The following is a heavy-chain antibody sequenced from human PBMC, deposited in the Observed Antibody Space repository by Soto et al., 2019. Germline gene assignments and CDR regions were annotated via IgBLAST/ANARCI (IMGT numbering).Heavy chain of an antibody. Sequence: GGSLRLSCAASGFTFNNYAMNWVRQAPGKGLEWVSGISGGGDNTHYADSVKARFTISRDNSKDTLFLQMNNLGPEDTAVYFCAKRLYSANSGSFDYWGQGTLVTVSS. J-gene: IGHJ4*02. CDR3: AKRLYSANSGSFDY. D-gene: IGHD3-22*01. CDR1: GFTFNNYA. V-gene: IGHV3-23*01. CDR2: ISGGGDNT.